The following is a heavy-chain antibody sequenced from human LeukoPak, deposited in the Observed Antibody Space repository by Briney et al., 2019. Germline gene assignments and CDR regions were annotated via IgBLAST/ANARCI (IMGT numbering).Heavy chain of an antibody. V-gene: IGHV4-39*01. CDR1: GGSISSSGPF. J-gene: IGHJ4*02. D-gene: IGHD3-22*01. CDR2: VHYGGST. CDR3: ARHASSSDSTASYYSFDY. Sequence: TETLSLTCIVSGGSISSSGPFWDWIRQPPGKGLEWIGTVHYGGSTYYNPSLKSRVIIAVDTSKNQFSLRLTSVTAADTAVFYCARHASSSDSTASYYSFDYWGQGTLVTISS.